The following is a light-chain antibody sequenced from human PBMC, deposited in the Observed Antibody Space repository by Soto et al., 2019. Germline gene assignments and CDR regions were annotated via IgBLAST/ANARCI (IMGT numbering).Light chain of an antibody. CDR3: KQSYSTPRT. Sequence: DIQMTQSPSSLSASVGDRVTITCRASQSISNYLNWYQHKPGKAHKVLIYGAYSLQSGVQSRFSGSGSGTDFTLTIRSLQPEDFATYYCKQSYSTPRTVGQGTKVDIK. J-gene: IGKJ1*01. V-gene: IGKV1-39*01. CDR2: GAY. CDR1: QSISNY.